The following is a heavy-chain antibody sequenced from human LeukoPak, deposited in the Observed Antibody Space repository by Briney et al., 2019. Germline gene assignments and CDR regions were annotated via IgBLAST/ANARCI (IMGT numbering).Heavy chain of an antibody. CDR2: IYHSGST. J-gene: IGHJ4*02. Sequence: SETLSLTCAVYGGSFSGYYWSWIRRPPGKGLEWIGGIYHSGSTYYNPSLKSRVTISVDTSKNQFSLKLSSVTAADTAAYYCARSVELRFDYWGQGTLVTVSS. V-gene: IGHV4-34*01. CDR1: GGSFSGYY. CDR3: ARSVELRFDY. D-gene: IGHD3-10*01.